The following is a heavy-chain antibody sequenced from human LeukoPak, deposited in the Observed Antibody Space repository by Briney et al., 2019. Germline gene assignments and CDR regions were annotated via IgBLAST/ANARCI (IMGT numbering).Heavy chain of an antibody. V-gene: IGHV3-21*01. CDR1: GFTFSSYS. Sequence: GGSLRLSCAASGFTFSSYSMNWVRQAPGKGLEWVSSISSSSSYIYYADSVKGRFTISRDNAKNSLYLQMNSLRAEDTAVYYCARGSGGRSLNYYYGMDVWGQGTTVTVSS. CDR2: ISSSSSYI. J-gene: IGHJ6*02. CDR3: ARGSGGRSLNYYYGMDV. D-gene: IGHD6-19*01.